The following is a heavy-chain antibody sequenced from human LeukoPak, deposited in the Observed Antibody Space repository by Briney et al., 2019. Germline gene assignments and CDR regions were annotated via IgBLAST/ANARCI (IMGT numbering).Heavy chain of an antibody. V-gene: IGHV1-2*02. Sequence: GASVKVSCKASGYTFTDYYIHWVRQAPGQGLQWMGWSYPKTGAALSAQRFQGRLTMTRDMSIATAYMELGGLTSDDTAIYYCASLAMHFGVRGFDYWGQGTLVTVSS. CDR3: ASLAMHFGVRGFDY. J-gene: IGHJ4*02. CDR1: GYTFTDYY. CDR2: SYPKTGAA. D-gene: IGHD3-10*02.